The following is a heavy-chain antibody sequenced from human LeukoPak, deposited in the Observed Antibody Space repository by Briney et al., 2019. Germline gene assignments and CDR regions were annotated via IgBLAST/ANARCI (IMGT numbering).Heavy chain of an antibody. CDR1: GGSISSYY. V-gene: IGHV4-59*01. J-gene: IGHJ3*02. D-gene: IGHD3-3*01. CDR3: ARAGVALGALDI. Sequence: SETLSLTCTVSGGSISSYYWSWIRQPPGKGLEWIGYIYYSGSTNYNPSLKSRVTISVDTSKNQFSLKLSSVTAADTAVYYCARAGVALGALDIWGQGTMVTVSS. CDR2: IYYSGST.